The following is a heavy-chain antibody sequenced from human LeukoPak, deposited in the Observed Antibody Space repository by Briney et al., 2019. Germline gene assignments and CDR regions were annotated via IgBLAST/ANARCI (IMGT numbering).Heavy chain of an antibody. J-gene: IGHJ4*02. CDR1: GGSTSSYY. CDR2: INHSGST. D-gene: IGHD3-3*01. Sequence: PSETLSLTCTVSGGSTSSYYWSWIRQPPGKGLEWIGEINHSGSTNYNPSLESRVTISVDTSKNHFSLKLSSVTAADTAVYYCASGQYYDLWSGYYVDWGQGTLVTVSA. CDR3: ASGQYYDLWSGYYVD. V-gene: IGHV4-34*01.